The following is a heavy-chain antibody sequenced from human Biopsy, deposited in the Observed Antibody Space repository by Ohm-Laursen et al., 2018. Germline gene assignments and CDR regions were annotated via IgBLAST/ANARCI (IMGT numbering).Heavy chain of an antibody. J-gene: IGHJ4*02. Sequence: SVTVSCKASGGTYINYAISWVRQAPGQGLEWMGGIIPMFGTANYAQMFQGRVTISADESTSTSYMELSSLTTEDTAIYYCARGPHSGSHSCFDYWGRGTLVTVSS. CDR1: GGTYINYA. D-gene: IGHD1-26*01. CDR3: ARGPHSGSHSCFDY. CDR2: IIPMFGTA. V-gene: IGHV1-69*13.